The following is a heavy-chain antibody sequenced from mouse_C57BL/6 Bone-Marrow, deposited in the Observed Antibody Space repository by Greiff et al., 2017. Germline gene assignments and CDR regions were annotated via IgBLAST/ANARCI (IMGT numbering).Heavy chain of an antibody. J-gene: IGHJ3*01. Sequence: QVQLQQSGPELVKPGASVKISCKASGYAFSSSWMNWVKQRPGKGLEWIGRIYPGDGDTNYNGNFKGKATLTADKSSSTAYMQLSILTSEDSAVYFCARGSNYEFAYWGQGTLVTVSA. CDR2: IYPGDGDT. D-gene: IGHD2-5*01. CDR1: GYAFSSSW. V-gene: IGHV1-82*01. CDR3: ARGSNYEFAY.